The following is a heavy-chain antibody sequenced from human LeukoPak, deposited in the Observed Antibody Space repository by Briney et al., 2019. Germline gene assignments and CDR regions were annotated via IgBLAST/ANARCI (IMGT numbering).Heavy chain of an antibody. CDR1: GFTFSNYA. CDR3: AKIAGFGVVPYHMDV. CDR2: ISGSGGDR. Sequence: GGSLRLSCAASGFTFSNYAMNWVRQAPGKGLEWVSTISGSGGDRYYADSVKGRFTISRDNSNNTLYLQMNSLRPEDAAVYYCAKIAGFGVVPYHMDVWGKGTTVTVSS. D-gene: IGHD3-3*01. V-gene: IGHV3-23*01. J-gene: IGHJ6*03.